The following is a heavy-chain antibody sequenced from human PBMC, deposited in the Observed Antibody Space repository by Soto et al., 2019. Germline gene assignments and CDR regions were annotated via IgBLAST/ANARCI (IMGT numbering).Heavy chain of an antibody. V-gene: IGHV1-8*01. D-gene: IGHD3-16*01. CDR1: GYTFTSYD. Sequence: QVQLVQSGAEVKKPGASVKVSCKASGYTFTSYDINWVRQATGQGLEWMGWMHPNSGNTGYAQKFQGRVTMTRNTSISTAYMELNSLRSEDTAVYYCARVERILGELDYWGQGTLVTVSS. J-gene: IGHJ4*02. CDR3: ARVERILGELDY. CDR2: MHPNSGNT.